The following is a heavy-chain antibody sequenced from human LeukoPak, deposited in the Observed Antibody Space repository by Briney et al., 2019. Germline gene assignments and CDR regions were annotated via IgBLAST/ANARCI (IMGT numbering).Heavy chain of an antibody. CDR3: ASAAPWIEVVPAARERYYYYYYMDV. D-gene: IGHD2-2*01. CDR2: IIPIFGTA. J-gene: IGHJ6*03. CDR1: GGTFSSYA. Sequence: ASVKVSCKASGGTFSSYAISWVRQAPGQGLEWMGGIIPIFGTANYAQKFQGRVTITTDESTSTAYMELSSLRSEDTAVYYCASAAPWIEVVPAARERYYYYYYMDVWGKGTTVTVSS. V-gene: IGHV1-69*05.